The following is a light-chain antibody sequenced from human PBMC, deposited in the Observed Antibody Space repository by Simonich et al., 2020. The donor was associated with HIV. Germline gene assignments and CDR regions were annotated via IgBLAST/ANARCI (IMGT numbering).Light chain of an antibody. Sequence: IVMTQSPATLSVSPGERATLSCRASQSVSSNLAWYQQKPGQAPRLLISGASTRSTGIPARFSGRGSGTEVTLTISSLQSEDFAVYYCQQYNNWPLTFGGGTKVEIK. CDR1: QSVSSN. CDR2: GAS. J-gene: IGKJ4*01. V-gene: IGKV3-15*01. CDR3: QQYNNWPLT.